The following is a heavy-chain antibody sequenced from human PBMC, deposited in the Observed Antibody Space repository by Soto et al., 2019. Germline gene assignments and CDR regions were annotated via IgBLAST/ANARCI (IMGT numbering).Heavy chain of an antibody. V-gene: IGHV3-23*01. J-gene: IGHJ6*02. CDR2: ISGSGGST. Sequence: EVQLLESGGGLVQPGGSLRLSCAASGFTFSSSAMRWVRQAPGKGLEWVPAISGSGGSTYYADSVKGRFTISRDNSKNTLYLQMNSLRAEDTAVYYCAKGSGPGGWVPAAYYYYGMDVWGQGTTVTVSS. CDR1: GFTFSSSA. D-gene: IGHD2-2*01. CDR3: AKGSGPGGWVPAAYYYYGMDV.